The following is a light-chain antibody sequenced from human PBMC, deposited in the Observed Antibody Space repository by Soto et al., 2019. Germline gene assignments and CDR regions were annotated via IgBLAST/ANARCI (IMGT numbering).Light chain of an antibody. CDR3: QQRSNWPPIT. J-gene: IGKJ5*01. V-gene: IGKV3-11*01. CDR2: DAS. CDR1: QSVSSY. Sequence: ETVLTQSPATLSLSPGERATLSFNASQSVSSYLAWYQQKPGQAPRPLIYDASNRATGIPARFSGSGSGTDFSLTISSLEPEDVAVYYCQQRSNWPPITFGQGTRLEIK.